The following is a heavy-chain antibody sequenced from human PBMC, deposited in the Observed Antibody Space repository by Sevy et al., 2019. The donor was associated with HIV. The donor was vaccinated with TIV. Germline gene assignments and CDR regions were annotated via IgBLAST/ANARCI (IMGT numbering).Heavy chain of an antibody. CDR1: GFSFNTYG. CDR3: ARRGNYYGDAFDF. Sequence: GGSLRLSCAASGFSFNTYGMHWVRQAPGKGLEWVSSVSGSGGKRYNADSVKGRFTISRDNSKNTLYLQMNSLRAEDTAVYYCARRGNYYGDAFDFWGQGTVVTVSS. CDR2: VSGSGGKR. V-gene: IGHV3-23*01. D-gene: IGHD3-10*01. J-gene: IGHJ3*01.